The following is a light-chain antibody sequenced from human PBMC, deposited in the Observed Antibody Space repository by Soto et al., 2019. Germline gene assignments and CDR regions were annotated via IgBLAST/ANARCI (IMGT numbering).Light chain of an antibody. CDR1: QSVSSN. V-gene: IGKV3-15*01. CDR2: GAS. J-gene: IGKJ1*01. CDR3: QQYGSSGT. Sequence: GMTQSPATLSVSPGERATLSCRACQSVSSNLAWYQQKPGQAPRLLIYGASTRATGIPARFSGSGSGTDFTLTISRLEPEDFAVYYCQQYGSSGTFGQGTKVDIK.